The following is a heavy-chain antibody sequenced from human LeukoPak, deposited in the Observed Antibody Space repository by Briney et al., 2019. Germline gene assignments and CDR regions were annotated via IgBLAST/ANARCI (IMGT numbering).Heavy chain of an antibody. Sequence: TGGSLRLSCAASGFNFSAYWMSWVRQAPGQGLEWVANIKEDGSEIYLVDSLRGRFTISRDNAKNSLYLQLNSLRAEDTAVYYCARDPYNYYDSSGYGFDYWGQGALVTVSS. V-gene: IGHV3-7*01. D-gene: IGHD3-22*01. CDR1: GFNFSAYW. CDR3: ARDPYNYYDSSGYGFDY. CDR2: IKEDGSEI. J-gene: IGHJ4*02.